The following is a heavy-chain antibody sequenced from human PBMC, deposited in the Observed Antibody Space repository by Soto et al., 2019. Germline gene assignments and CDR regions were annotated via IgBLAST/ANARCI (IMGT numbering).Heavy chain of an antibody. CDR3: ARDWGGGTSFDH. V-gene: IGHV4-59*01. CDR1: GDSISTYY. CDR2: IHYTGSA. D-gene: IGHD2-21*01. Sequence: QVQLQESGPGLVKPSETLSLTCTVSGDSISTYYWSWIRQPPGKGLEWIGYIHYTGSANYSPSLKSRVTISVDTSKNQFSLKPRSVTAADTAVYYCARDWGGGTSFDHWGQGTLVTVSS. J-gene: IGHJ4*02.